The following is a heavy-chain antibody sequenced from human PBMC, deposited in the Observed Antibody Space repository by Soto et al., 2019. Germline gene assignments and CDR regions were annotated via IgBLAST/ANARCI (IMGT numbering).Heavy chain of an antibody. V-gene: IGHV3-23*01. CDR3: AKDLVTIFGVVIFNYFDY. Sequence: SLRLSCASSGFTFSSYAMSWVRQAPGKGLEWVSAISGSGGSTYYADSVKGRFTISRDNSKNTLYLQMNSLRAEDTAVYYCAKDLVTIFGVVIFNYFDYWGQGTLVTVSS. J-gene: IGHJ4*02. CDR2: ISGSGGST. D-gene: IGHD3-3*01. CDR1: GFTFSSYA.